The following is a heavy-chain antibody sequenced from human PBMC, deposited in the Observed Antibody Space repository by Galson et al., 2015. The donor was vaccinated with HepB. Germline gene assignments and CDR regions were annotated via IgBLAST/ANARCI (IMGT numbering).Heavy chain of an antibody. CDR2: IDPSDSYT. J-gene: IGHJ6*02. Sequence: QSGAEVKKPGESLRISCKGSGYSFTSYWISWVRQMPGKGLEWMGRIDPSDSYTNYSPSFQGHVTISADKSISTAYLQWSSLKASDNAMYYCARHGESSEVYYYYGMDVWGHGTTVTVSS. CDR3: ARHGESSEVYYYYGMDV. CDR1: GYSFTSYW. V-gene: IGHV5-10-1*01. D-gene: IGHD3-10*01.